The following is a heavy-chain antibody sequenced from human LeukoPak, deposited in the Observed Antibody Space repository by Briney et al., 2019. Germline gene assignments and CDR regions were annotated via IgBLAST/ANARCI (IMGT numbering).Heavy chain of an antibody. D-gene: IGHD3-3*01. CDR3: ARAGLTYYDFWSGYPYYMDV. CDR2: IKQDGSEK. J-gene: IGHJ6*03. V-gene: IGHV3-7*01. CDR1: GFTFSSYW. Sequence: PGGSLRLSCAASGFTFSSYWMSWVRQAQGKGLEWVANIKQDGSEKYYVDSVKGRFTISRDNAKNSPYLQMNSLRAEDTAVYYCARAGLTYYDFWSGYPYYMDVWGKGTTVTVSS.